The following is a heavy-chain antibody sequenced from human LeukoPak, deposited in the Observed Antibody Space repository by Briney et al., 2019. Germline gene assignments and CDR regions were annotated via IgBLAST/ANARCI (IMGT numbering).Heavy chain of an antibody. J-gene: IGHJ6*03. CDR1: GFTISSYS. Sequence: GGSLRLSCAVSGFTISSYSMNWVRQAPGKGLEWVSYISSSSSTIYYADSVKGRFTISRDNAKNSLYLQMNSLRAEDTAVYYCARDRRGYGGNSGYSLYYYYYYMDVWGKGTTVTVSS. V-gene: IGHV3-48*04. CDR2: ISSSSSTI. D-gene: IGHD4-23*01. CDR3: ARDRRGYGGNSGYSLYYYYYYMDV.